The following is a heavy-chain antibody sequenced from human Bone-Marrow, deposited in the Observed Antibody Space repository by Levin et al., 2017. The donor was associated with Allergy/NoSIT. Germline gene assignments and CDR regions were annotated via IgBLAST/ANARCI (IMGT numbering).Heavy chain of an antibody. CDR1: GFTISDYG. CDR3: AKNRWERLSTGELFDS. Sequence: GGSLRLSCAASGFTISDYGMHWVRQAPGKGLEWVAVLSYDETIEYYVDSVKGRFTISRDNSKNTLYLQMNSLRVEDTAVYYCAKNRWERLSTGELFDSWGQGTLVTVSS. D-gene: IGHD1-1*01. CDR2: LSYDETIE. J-gene: IGHJ4*02. V-gene: IGHV3-30*18.